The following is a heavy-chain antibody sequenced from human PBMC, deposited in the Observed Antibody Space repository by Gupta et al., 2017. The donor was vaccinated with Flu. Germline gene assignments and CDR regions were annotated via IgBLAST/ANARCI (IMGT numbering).Heavy chain of an antibody. CDR3: ARDGARSSTSEYFDY. D-gene: IGHD2-2*01. V-gene: IGHV1-46*01. J-gene: IGHJ4*02. Sequence: APGQGLEWMGRINPSGGSTSYAQKFQGRGTMTRDTSTSTVYMELSRLRSEDTAVYYCARDGARSSTSEYFDYWGPGTLVTVAS. CDR2: INPSGGST.